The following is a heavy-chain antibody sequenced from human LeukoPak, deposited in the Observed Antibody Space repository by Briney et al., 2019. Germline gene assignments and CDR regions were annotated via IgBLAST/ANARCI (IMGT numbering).Heavy chain of an antibody. CDR1: GYTFTDYY. CDR2: VDPEDGEP. J-gene: IGHJ5*02. Sequence: GATVKISCKASGYTFTDYYMHWVQQAPGKGLEWMGRVDPEDGEPIYAEKFQGRVTITADTSTDTAYMELSSLRPEDTAMYYCASLRRNTRSRYSSGWNWFDPWGQGTLVTVSS. D-gene: IGHD6-19*01. CDR3: ASLRRNTRSRYSSGWNWFDP. V-gene: IGHV1-69-2*01.